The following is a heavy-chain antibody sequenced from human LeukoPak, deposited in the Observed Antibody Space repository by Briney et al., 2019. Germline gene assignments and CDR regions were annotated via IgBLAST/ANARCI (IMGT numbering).Heavy chain of an antibody. D-gene: IGHD4-23*01. Sequence: GASVKVSCKASGYTFTSYYMHWMRQAPGQGLEWMGIINTSGGSTTYAQKFQGRVSMTRDTSTSTVYLEVSSLRSEDTAVYYCARSQGGNTLWFDPWGQGTLVTVSS. CDR1: GYTFTSYY. V-gene: IGHV1-46*01. J-gene: IGHJ5*02. CDR2: INTSGGST. CDR3: ARSQGGNTLWFDP.